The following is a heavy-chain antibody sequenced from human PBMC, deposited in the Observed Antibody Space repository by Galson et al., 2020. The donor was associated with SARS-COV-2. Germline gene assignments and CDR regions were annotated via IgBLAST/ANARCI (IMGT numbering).Heavy chain of an antibody. D-gene: IGHD3-22*01. CDR3: AREDDSSGSLGDG. CDR1: GFTFTSHY. Sequence: TSESLTLSCAASGFTFTSHYMHWIRQPPGKGLEWVANIRQDGSEQFYVDSVKGRFTISRDNAKKSLFLQMNSLRAEDTAVYYCAREDDSSGSLGDGCGKGTLVTASA. V-gene: IGHV3-7*01. CDR2: IRQDGSEQ. J-gene: IGHJ4*02.